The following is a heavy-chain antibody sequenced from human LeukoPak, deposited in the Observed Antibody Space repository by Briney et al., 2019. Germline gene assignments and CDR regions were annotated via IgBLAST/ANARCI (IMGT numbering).Heavy chain of an antibody. D-gene: IGHD4-17*01. J-gene: IGHJ4*02. CDR1: GGSISSSSNY. CDR3: ARRHGASDY. V-gene: IGHV4-39*01. CDR2: IYYSGST. Sequence: SETLFLTCTVSGGSISSSSNYWGWIRQPPGKGLEWIGSIYYSGSTYYNPSLKSRVTISVDTSNNQFSLKLTSVTAADTAVYYCARRHGASDYWGQGTLVTVSS.